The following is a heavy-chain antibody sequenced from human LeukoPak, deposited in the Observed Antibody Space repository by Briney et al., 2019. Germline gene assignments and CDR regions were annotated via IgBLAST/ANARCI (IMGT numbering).Heavy chain of an antibody. J-gene: IGHJ4*02. CDR2: ISGSGGST. V-gene: IGHV3-23*01. CDR1: GFPFSSYA. D-gene: IGHD3-22*01. CDR3: AKLAITMIVVTD. Sequence: PGGSVRLSCAASGFPFSSYAMSRVRQAPGKGVEWVSAISGSGGSTYYADSVKGRFTISRDHSKNTLYLQMNSLRAEDTAVYYCAKLAITMIVVTDWGQGTLVTVSS.